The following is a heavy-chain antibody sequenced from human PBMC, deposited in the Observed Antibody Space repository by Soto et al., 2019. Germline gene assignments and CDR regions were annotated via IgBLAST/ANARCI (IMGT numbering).Heavy chain of an antibody. V-gene: IGHV3-23*01. CDR2: ISGSGGST. Sequence: GGSLRLSCAASGFTFSSYAMSWVRQAPGKGLEWVSAISGSGGSTYYADSVKGRFTISRDNSKNTLYLQMNSLRAEDTAVYYCAKNPNDWEVDYYYGMDVWGQGTTVTVSS. CDR3: AKNPNDWEVDYYYGMDV. J-gene: IGHJ6*02. D-gene: IGHD3-9*01. CDR1: GFTFSSYA.